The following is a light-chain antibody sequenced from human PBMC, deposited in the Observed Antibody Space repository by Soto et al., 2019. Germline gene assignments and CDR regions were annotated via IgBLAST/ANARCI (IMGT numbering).Light chain of an antibody. CDR1: QSVTSN. Sequence: EIVMTQSPATLSVSPGERATLSCRASQSVTSNFAWYQQKPGQAPRLLIYDASTRATGIPARFSGSGSGTEFTLTISRLHSEDFAVYYCQQYNNWPPWTFGRGTKVEIK. J-gene: IGKJ1*01. CDR2: DAS. CDR3: QQYNNWPPWT. V-gene: IGKV3-15*01.